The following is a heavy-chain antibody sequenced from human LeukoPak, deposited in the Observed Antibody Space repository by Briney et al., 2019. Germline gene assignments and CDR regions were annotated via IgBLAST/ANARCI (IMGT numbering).Heavy chain of an antibody. V-gene: IGHV3-53*01. J-gene: IGHJ4*02. CDR1: GFTVSSNY. D-gene: IGHD6-19*01. CDR2: LYSGGAT. CDR3: TKLKGWSGEGFFDY. Sequence: GGSLRLSCAASGFTVSSNYMSWVRQPAGKGLEWVSVLYSGGATFYADSVKGRFTISRDTSKNTLYLQMNDLRADDTAVYYCTKLKGWSGEGFFDYWGREPWSPSPQ.